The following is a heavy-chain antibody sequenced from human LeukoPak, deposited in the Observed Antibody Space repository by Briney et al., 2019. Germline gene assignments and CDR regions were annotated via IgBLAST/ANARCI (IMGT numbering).Heavy chain of an antibody. Sequence: ASVTVSCKGSVYTFTGYYMHWERQAPGQVLQWMGWINPKSGATNFEQKFQGRVTMTRDTSISTAYMELSRLRSDDTAVYYCARVMHAASPGIIGPDDPFEIWGQGTMVTVSA. V-gene: IGHV1-2*02. D-gene: IGHD6-13*01. CDR2: INPKSGAT. CDR3: ARVMHAASPGIIGPDDPFEI. J-gene: IGHJ3*02. CDR1: VYTFTGYY.